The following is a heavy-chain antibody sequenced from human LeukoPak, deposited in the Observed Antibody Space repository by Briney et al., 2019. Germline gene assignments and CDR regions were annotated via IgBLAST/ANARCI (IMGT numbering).Heavy chain of an antibody. V-gene: IGHV1-18*01. CDR1: GYTFTSYG. D-gene: IGHD6-19*01. J-gene: IGHJ4*02. CDR3: ARGARGYSSGYDRFDY. CDR2: ISSYNGNT. Sequence: ASVKVSCKASGYTFTSYGINWVRQAPGQGLEWMGWISSYNGNTNYAQNLQGRVTVTTDTSTSTAYMELRSLRSDDTAVYYCARGARGYSSGYDRFDYWGQGTLVTVSS.